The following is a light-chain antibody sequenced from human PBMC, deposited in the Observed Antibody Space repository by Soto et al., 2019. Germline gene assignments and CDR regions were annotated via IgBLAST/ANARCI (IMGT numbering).Light chain of an antibody. CDR1: KLGEKY. Sequence: SYELTQPPSVSVSPGQTASITCSGDKLGEKYACWYQQRPGQSPVLVIYQDNKRPSGIPERFSGSNSGNTATLTISGTQAVDEADYYCQTWDSNAHVFGTGTKVTVL. CDR2: QDN. J-gene: IGLJ1*01. V-gene: IGLV3-1*01. CDR3: QTWDSNAHV.